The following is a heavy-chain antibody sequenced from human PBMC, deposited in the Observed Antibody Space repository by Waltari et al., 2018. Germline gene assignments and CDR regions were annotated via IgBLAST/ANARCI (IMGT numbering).Heavy chain of an antibody. CDR3: ARDYHPGGYYDYVWGSYRYGMDV. Sequence: QVQLVQSGAEVKKPGASVKVSCKASGYTFTGYYMHWVRQAPGPGLEWMGWINPNSGGTNYAQKFQGWVTMTRDTSISTAYMELSRLRSDDTAVYYCARDYHPGGYYDYVWGSYRYGMDVWGQGTTVTVSS. D-gene: IGHD3-16*02. CDR1: GYTFTGYY. CDR2: INPNSGGT. V-gene: IGHV1-2*04. J-gene: IGHJ6*02.